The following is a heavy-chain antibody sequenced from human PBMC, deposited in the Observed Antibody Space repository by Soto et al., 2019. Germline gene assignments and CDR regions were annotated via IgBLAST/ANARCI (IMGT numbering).Heavy chain of an antibody. D-gene: IGHD7-27*01. CDR1: GFTFINYA. CDR3: ARKILGSTTRPNYWYFDL. J-gene: IGHJ2*01. V-gene: IGHV3-23*01. CDR2: ISGGGDAA. Sequence: GGSLRLSCAGSGFTFINYAMNWVRQAPGTGLERVSSISGGGDAAFFPDSVRGRFTISRDNSKNTVTLQMNSLGVDDTAVYYCARKILGSTTRPNYWYFDLWGRGTLVTVSS.